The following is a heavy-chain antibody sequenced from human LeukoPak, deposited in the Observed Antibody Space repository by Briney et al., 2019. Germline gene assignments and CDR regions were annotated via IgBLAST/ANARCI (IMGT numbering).Heavy chain of an antibody. V-gene: IGHV3-21*01. CDR1: GFTFSSYS. CDR2: ISSSSSYI. CDR3: ARDNHYCSSTSCYEREYYYYYMDV. D-gene: IGHD2-2*01. J-gene: IGHJ6*03. Sequence: KPGGSLRLSCAASGFTFSSYSMNWVRQAPGKGLEWVSSISSSSSYIYYADSVKGRFTISRDNVKNSLYLQMNSLRAEDTAVYYCARDNHYCSSTSCYEREYYYYYMDVWGKGTTVTVSS.